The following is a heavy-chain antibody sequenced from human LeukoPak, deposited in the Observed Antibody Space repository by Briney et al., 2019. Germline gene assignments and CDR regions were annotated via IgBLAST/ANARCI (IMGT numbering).Heavy chain of an antibody. V-gene: IGHV3-7*01. Sequence: PGGSLRLSCEASGFTFSSYWMSWVRQAPGKGLEWVANIKQDGSEKYYVDSVKGRFTISRDNAKNSLYLQMNSLRAEDTAVYYCARGTLGSYSFDIWGQGTMVTVSS. CDR1: GFTFSSYW. J-gene: IGHJ3*02. D-gene: IGHD2-21*01. CDR2: IKQDGSEK. CDR3: ARGTLGSYSFDI.